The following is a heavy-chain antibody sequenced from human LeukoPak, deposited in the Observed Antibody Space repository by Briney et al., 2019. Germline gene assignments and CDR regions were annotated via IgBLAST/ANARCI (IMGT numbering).Heavy chain of an antibody. J-gene: IGHJ4*02. Sequence: SETLSLTCTVSGGSISSGSYYWRWIRQPAGTGLEWIGRIYTSGSTNYNPSLKSRVTISVDTSKNQFSLKLSSVTAADTAVYYCARANAYCGGDCYSFDYWGQGTLVTVSS. CDR1: GGSISSGSYY. CDR2: IYTSGST. CDR3: ARANAYCGGDCYSFDY. V-gene: IGHV4-61*02. D-gene: IGHD2-21*02.